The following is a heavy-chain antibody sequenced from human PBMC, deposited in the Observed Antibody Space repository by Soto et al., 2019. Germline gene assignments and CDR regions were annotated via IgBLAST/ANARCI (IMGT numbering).Heavy chain of an antibody. CDR3: TTSFNYYDSSGYWYAEYFQH. D-gene: IGHD3-22*01. J-gene: IGHJ1*01. CDR1: GFTFSNAW. CDR2: IKSKTDGGTT. V-gene: IGHV3-15*01. Sequence: PVESLRLSCAASGFTFSNAWMSCVRQAPGDRYEWVGGIKSKTDGGTTDYAAPVKGRFTISRDDSKNTLYLQMNSLKTEDTAVYYCTTSFNYYDSSGYWYAEYFQHWGQGTLVTVSS.